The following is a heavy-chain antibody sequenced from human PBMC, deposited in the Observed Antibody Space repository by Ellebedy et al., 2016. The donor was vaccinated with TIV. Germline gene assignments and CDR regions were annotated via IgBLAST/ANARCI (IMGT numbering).Heavy chain of an antibody. CDR3: ARSRQGYNAGADF. CDR2: IYPGDSNT. Sequence: GESLKISCKGFGYSFTNYWIGWVRQMPGKGLEWMAIIYPGDSNTLYSPSFQGQVTISADKSIGTAYLQWSSLKASDSGMYFCARSRQGYNAGADFWGQGTLVTVSS. J-gene: IGHJ4*02. D-gene: IGHD5-24*01. V-gene: IGHV5-51*01. CDR1: GYSFTNYW.